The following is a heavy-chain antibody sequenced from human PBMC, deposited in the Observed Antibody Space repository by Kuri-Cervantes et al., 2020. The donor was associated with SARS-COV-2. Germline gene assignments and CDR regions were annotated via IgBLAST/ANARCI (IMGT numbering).Heavy chain of an antibody. Sequence: SETLSLTCSVSGGSISGGIYYWSWIRQPAGKGLEWIGRIYTTGITNYNPSLKSRVTTSVDRSKNQFSLKLSSVTAADTAVYYCARDRPDRGAASIVVPAAILFDYWGQGTLVTVSS. J-gene: IGHJ4*02. V-gene: IGHV4-61*02. D-gene: IGHD2-2*02. CDR1: GGSISGGIYY. CDR3: ARDRPDRGAASIVVPAAILFDY. CDR2: IYTTGIT.